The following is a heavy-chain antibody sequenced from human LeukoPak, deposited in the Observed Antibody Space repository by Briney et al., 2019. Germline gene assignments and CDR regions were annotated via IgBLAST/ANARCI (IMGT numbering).Heavy chain of an antibody. Sequence: GASVKVSCKASGYTFTGYYMHWVRQAPGQGLEWMGWINPNSGGTNYAQKLQGRVTMTRDTSISTAYMELSRLRSDDTAVYYCARAISGYGSYGMDVWGQGTTVTVSS. CDR1: GYTFTGYY. CDR2: INPNSGGT. J-gene: IGHJ6*02. D-gene: IGHD3-22*01. CDR3: ARAISGYGSYGMDV. V-gene: IGHV1-2*02.